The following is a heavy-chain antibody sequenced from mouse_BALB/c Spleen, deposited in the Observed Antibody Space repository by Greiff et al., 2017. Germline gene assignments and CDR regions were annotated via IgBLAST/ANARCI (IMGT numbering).Heavy chain of an antibody. J-gene: IGHJ4*01. D-gene: IGHD2-4*01. CDR3: TGYDYETDY. Sequence: VQRVESGAELVRPGASVTLSCKASGYTFTDYEMHWVKQTPVHGLEWIGAIDPETGGTAYNQKFKGKATLTADKSSSTAYMELRSLTSEDSAVYYCTGYDYETDYWGQGTSVTVSS. CDR1: GYTFTDYE. V-gene: IGHV1-15*01. CDR2: IDPETGGT.